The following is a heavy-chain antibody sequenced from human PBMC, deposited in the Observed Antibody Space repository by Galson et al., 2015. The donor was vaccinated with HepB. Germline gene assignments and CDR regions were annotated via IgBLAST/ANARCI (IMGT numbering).Heavy chain of an antibody. CDR1: NFIFSKYW. J-gene: IGHJ4*02. D-gene: IGHD3-22*01. Sequence: SLRLSCAASNFIFSKYWMSWVRQAPGKGLEWVANIKQDGSDKYYVDSVRGRFTISRDNTKNSLYLQMNSLRAEDTAVYYCARAVTMMDWGQGTLVTVSS. V-gene: IGHV3-7*01. CDR2: IKQDGSDK. CDR3: ARAVTMMD.